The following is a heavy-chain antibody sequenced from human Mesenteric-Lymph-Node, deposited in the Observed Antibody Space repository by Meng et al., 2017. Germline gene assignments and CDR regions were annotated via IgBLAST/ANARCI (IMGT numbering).Heavy chain of an antibody. CDR1: GFTFSSYW. Sequence: ESLKISCAASGFTFSSYWMHWVRQAPGKGLVWVSRINGDGSTTNYADAVKGRFTISRDNAKNTLYLQMNSLRAEDTAVYYCARDAVGRRTIFGVVIHDYWGQGTLVTVSS. D-gene: IGHD3-3*01. J-gene: IGHJ4*02. V-gene: IGHV3-74*01. CDR2: INGDGSTT. CDR3: ARDAVGRRTIFGVVIHDY.